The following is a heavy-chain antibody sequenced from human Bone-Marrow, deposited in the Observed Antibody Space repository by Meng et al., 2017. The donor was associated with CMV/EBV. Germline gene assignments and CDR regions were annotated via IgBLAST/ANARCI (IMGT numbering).Heavy chain of an antibody. CDR3: ARGTPQGRITIFGVAKRGPYNWFDP. Sequence: GSLRLSCAVYGGSFSGYYWSWIRQPPGKGLEWIGEINHSGSTNYNPSLKSRVTISVDTSTNQFSLKLSSVTAADTAVYYCARGTPQGRITIFGVAKRGPYNWFDPWGQGTLVTVSS. V-gene: IGHV4-34*01. CDR2: INHSGST. J-gene: IGHJ5*02. CDR1: GGSFSGYY. D-gene: IGHD3-3*01.